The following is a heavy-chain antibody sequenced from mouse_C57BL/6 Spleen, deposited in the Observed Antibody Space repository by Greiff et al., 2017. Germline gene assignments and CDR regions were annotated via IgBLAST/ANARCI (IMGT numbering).Heavy chain of an antibody. CDR1: GYTFTSYW. Sequence: QVQLQQPGAELVKPGASVKVSCKASGYTFTSYWMHWVKQRPGQGLEWIGRIHPSDSDTNYNQKFKGKATLTADKSSSTAYMQLRSLTSEDSAVYYCAIRGDYDYDVPDYWGQGTTLTVSS. V-gene: IGHV1-74*01. CDR2: IHPSDSDT. D-gene: IGHD2-4*01. J-gene: IGHJ2*01. CDR3: AIRGDYDYDVPDY.